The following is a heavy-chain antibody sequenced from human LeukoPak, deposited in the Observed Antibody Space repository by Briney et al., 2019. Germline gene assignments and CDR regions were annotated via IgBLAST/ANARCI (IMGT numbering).Heavy chain of an antibody. V-gene: IGHV3-74*01. J-gene: IGHJ4*02. CDR3: ARDSRWYSGRYDDEGIDD. D-gene: IGHD1-26*01. CDR1: GFTFSGYW. Sequence: GGSLSLSCRGSGFTFSGYWMHWVRQAPGKGLVWVSRINSDGSDMSYADSVKGRFTISRDNAKNTVYLQMNSLRVEDTAVYYCARDSRWYSGRYDDEGIDDWGQGTLVTVSS. CDR2: INSDGSDM.